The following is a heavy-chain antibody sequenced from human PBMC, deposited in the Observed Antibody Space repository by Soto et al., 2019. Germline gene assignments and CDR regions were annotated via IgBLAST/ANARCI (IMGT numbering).Heavy chain of an antibody. CDR2: INAGNGNT. Sequence: QVQLVQSGAEVKKPGASVKVSCKASGYTFTSYAMHWVRQAPGQRLEWMGWINAGNGNTKYSQKFQGRVTITRDTXXSTAYMELSSLRSEDTAVYYCARTVRGVLAGGMDVWGQGTTVTVSS. V-gene: IGHV1-3*01. CDR3: ARTVRGVLAGGMDV. CDR1: GYTFTSYA. J-gene: IGHJ6*02. D-gene: IGHD3-10*01.